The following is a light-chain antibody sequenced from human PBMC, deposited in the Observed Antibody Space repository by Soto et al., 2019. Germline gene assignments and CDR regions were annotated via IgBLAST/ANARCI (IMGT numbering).Light chain of an antibody. V-gene: IGLV2-23*01. Sequence: QSALTQPASVSGSPGQSITISCTGTSSDVGSYNLVSWYQQHPGKAPKLMIYEGSKRPSGVSNRFSGSKSGNTASLTISGLQAEDEADYYCQSSDSRLSGSDVFGTGTQLTVL. CDR2: EGS. J-gene: IGLJ1*01. CDR1: SSDVGSYNL. CDR3: QSSDSRLSGSDV.